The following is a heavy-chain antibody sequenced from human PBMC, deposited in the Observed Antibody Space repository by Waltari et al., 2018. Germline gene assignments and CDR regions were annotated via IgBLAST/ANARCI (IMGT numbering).Heavy chain of an antibody. CDR3: ARPALEGLFDY. CDR2: IWYDGSNK. V-gene: IGHV3-33*01. CDR1: GFTFSSYG. J-gene: IGHJ4*02. D-gene: IGHD6-25*01. Sequence: QVQLVESGGGVVQPGRSLRLSCAASGFTFSSYGMHWVRQAPGKGREGGAVIWYDGSNKYYADSVKGRFTISRDNAKNSLYLQMNSLRAEDTAVYYCARPALEGLFDYWGQGTLVTVSS.